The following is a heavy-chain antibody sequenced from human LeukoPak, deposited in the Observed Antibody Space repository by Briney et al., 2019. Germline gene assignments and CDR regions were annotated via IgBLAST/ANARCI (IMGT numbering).Heavy chain of an antibody. V-gene: IGHV4-59*01. CDR1: GGSISSYY. J-gene: IGHJ3*02. CDR2: IYYSGST. D-gene: IGHD2-2*01. CDR3: VSYCSSTSCGAFDI. Sequence: SETLSLTCTGSGGSISSYYWSWIRQPPGKGLEWIGYIYYSGSTNYNPSLKSRVTISVDTSKNQFSLKLSSVTAADTAVYYCVSYCSSTSCGAFDIWGQGTMVTVSS.